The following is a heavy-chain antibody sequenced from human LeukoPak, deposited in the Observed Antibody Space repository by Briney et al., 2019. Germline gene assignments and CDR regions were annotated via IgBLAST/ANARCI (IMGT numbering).Heavy chain of an antibody. J-gene: IGHJ4*02. V-gene: IGHV4-59*12. Sequence: SSETLSLTCTVSGGSISSYYWSWIRQPPGKGLEWIGYIYYSGSTNYNPSLKSRVTISVDTSKNQFSLNLRSVTAADTAIYYCARDNDQMGLDPFDYWGQGILVTVPS. CDR3: ARDNDQMGLDPFDY. CDR1: GGSISSYY. CDR2: IYYSGST. D-gene: IGHD1-26*01.